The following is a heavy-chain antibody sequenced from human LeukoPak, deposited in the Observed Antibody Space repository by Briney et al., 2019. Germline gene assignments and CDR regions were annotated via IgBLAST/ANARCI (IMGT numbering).Heavy chain of an antibody. CDR1: GGSFSGYY. V-gene: IGHV4-34*01. Sequence: SETLSLTRAVYGGSFSGYYWSWIRQPPGKGLEWIGEINHSGSTNYNPSLKSRVTISVDTSKNQFSLKLSSVTAADTAVYYCARAAYVLRFLEWLRKYYFDYWGQGTLVTVSS. CDR3: ARAAYVLRFLEWLRKYYFDY. J-gene: IGHJ4*02. CDR2: INHSGST. D-gene: IGHD3-3*01.